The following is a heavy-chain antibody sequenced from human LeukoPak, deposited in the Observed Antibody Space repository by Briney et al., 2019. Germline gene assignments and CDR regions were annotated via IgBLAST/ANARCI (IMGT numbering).Heavy chain of an antibody. Sequence: PGGSLRLSCAASGFTFSSYSMNWVRQTPGKGLEWVSSISSSSSYIYYADSVKGRFTISRDNAKNSLYLQMNSLRAEDTAVYYCTVLRYFDWLPADDAFDIWGQGTMVTVSS. CDR1: GFTFSSYS. D-gene: IGHD3-9*01. J-gene: IGHJ3*02. CDR2: ISSSSSYI. CDR3: TVLRYFDWLPADDAFDI. V-gene: IGHV3-21*01.